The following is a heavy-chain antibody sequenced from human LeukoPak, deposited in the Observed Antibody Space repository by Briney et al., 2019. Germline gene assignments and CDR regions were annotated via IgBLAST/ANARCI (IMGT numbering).Heavy chain of an antibody. CDR1: GFTFSSYA. V-gene: IGHV3-23*01. D-gene: IGHD3-3*01. J-gene: IGHJ6*02. Sequence: GGSLRLSCAASGFTFSSYAMSWVRQAPGKGLEWVSGISASGGSTYYADSVKGRFTISRDNSKKTLYLQMNSLRAEDTAVYYCAKFLEWLLWEPYYYYGMDVWGQGTTVTVSS. CDR2: ISASGGST. CDR3: AKFLEWLLWEPYYYYGMDV.